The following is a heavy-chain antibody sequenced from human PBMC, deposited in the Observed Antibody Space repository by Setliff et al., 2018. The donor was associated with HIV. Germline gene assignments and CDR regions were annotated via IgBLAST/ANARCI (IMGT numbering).Heavy chain of an antibody. D-gene: IGHD4-17*01. V-gene: IGHV4-34*01. CDR3: ARKVGGDFDY. CDR2: INHSGST. J-gene: IGHJ4*02. Sequence: SDTLSLTCVVYGGSFTNYYWSWIRQPPGKGLECIGEINHSGSTNYNPSLKSRVSISVDTSKKQFSLNLRSVTAADTAIYFCARKVGGDFDYWGQGTLVTVSS. CDR1: GGSFTNYY.